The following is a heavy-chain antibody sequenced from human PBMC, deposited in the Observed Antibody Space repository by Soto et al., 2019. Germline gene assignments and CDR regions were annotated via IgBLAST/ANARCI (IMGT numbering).Heavy chain of an antibody. CDR1: GGSISSYY. Sequence: PSETLSLTCTVSGGSISSYYWSWIRQPPGKGLEWIGYIYYSGSTNYNPSLKSRVTISVDTSKNQFSLKLSSVTAEDTAGYYCERLERPPITTSDLRFDPWGQGTLVTVSS. CDR2: IYYSGST. V-gene: IGHV4-59*01. D-gene: IGHD3-3*01. CDR3: ERLERPPITTSDLRFDP. J-gene: IGHJ5*02.